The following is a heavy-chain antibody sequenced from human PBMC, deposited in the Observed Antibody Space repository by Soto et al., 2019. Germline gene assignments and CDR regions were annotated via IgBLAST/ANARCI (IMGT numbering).Heavy chain of an antibody. D-gene: IGHD1-26*01. CDR3: ARVSGSYCDGYLQH. Sequence: GGSLRLSCEDSGLTFGDYGMAWVRQTQGKGLEWVSGINWNGGSTGYGDSVKGGFAISRDNAKNSLYLQLNSVRDEDTAFYYCARVSGSYCDGYLQHWGQGNLVTVSS. V-gene: IGHV3-20*04. CDR1: GLTFGDYG. J-gene: IGHJ1*01. CDR2: INWNGGST.